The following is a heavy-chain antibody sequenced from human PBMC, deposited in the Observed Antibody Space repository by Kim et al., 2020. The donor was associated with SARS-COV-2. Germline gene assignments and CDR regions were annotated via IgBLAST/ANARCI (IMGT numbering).Heavy chain of an antibody. D-gene: IGHD5-12*01. CDR3: ARDVEMATNYWYFDL. Sequence: DSVKGLITISRDNAKNSLYLQMNSLRDEDTAVYYCARDVEMATNYWYFDLWGRGTLVTVSS. V-gene: IGHV3-48*02. J-gene: IGHJ2*01.